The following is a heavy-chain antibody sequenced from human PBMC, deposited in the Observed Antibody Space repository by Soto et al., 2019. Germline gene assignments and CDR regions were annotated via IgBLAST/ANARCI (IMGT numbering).Heavy chain of an antibody. V-gene: IGHV6-1*01. J-gene: IGHJ6*03. CDR1: GDSVSSNSAA. Sequence: TLSLTCAISGDSVSSNSAAWNWIRQSPSRGLEWLGRTYYRSTRWYNDYAVSVKSRIAVNPDTSKNQFSLHLNSVTPEDTAVYXXXXTTXXXWYYXXVXXKXTXXXVSS. CDR3: XXTTXXXWYYXXV. CDR2: TYYRSTRWYN. D-gene: IGHD1-7*01.